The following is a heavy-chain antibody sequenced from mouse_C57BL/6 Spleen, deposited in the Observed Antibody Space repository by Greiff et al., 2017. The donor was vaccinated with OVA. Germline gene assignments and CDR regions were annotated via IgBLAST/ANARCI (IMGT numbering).Heavy chain of an antibody. CDR1: GFTFSNYW. J-gene: IGHJ3*01. V-gene: IGHV6-3*01. CDR3: TGGGYGPFAY. CDR2: IRLKSDNYAT. Sequence: DVMLVESGGGLVQPGGSMKLSCVASGFTFSNYWMNWVRQSPEKGLEWVAQIRLKSDNYATHYAESVKGRFTISRDDSKSSVYLQMNNLRAEDTGIYYCTGGGYGPFAYWGQGTLVTVSA. D-gene: IGHD1-2*01.